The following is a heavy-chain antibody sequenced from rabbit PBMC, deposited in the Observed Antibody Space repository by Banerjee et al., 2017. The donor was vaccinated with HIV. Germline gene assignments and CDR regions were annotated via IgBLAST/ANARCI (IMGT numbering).Heavy chain of an antibody. CDR1: GFSFSSSYY. V-gene: IGHV1S40*01. D-gene: IGHD1-1*01. CDR3: ARDLAAVIGWNFNL. J-gene: IGHJ4*01. Sequence: QSLEESGGDLVKPGASLTLTCTASGFSFSSSYYMCWVRQAPGKGLEWIGCIYTGSDNTYYASWAKGRFTISSHNAQNTLYLQMTSLTAADTATYFCARDLAAVIGWNFNLWGPGTLVTVS. CDR2: IYTGSDNT.